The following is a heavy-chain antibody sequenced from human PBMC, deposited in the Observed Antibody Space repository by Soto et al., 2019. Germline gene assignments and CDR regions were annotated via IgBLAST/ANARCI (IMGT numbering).Heavy chain of an antibody. CDR2: IKQDGSEK. CDR1: GFTFSSYW. J-gene: IGHJ4*02. CDR3: AREGIAARTFVDC. V-gene: IGHV3-7*01. Sequence: EVQLVESGGGLVQPGGSLRLSCAASGFTFSSYWMSWVRQAPGKGLAWVANIKQDGSEKYYVDSVKGRFTISRDNAKNSLYLQMSSLRAEDTAVYYCAREGIAARTFVDCWGQGTLVTVSS. D-gene: IGHD6-6*01.